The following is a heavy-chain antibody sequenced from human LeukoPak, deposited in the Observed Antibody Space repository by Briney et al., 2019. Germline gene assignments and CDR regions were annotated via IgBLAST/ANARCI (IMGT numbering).Heavy chain of an antibody. CDR3: ARGQRYHCSSTSCSGGFDP. D-gene: IGHD2-2*01. J-gene: IGHJ5*02. V-gene: IGHV1-8*03. Sequence: GASVKVSCKASGYTFTSYDINWVRQATGQGLEWMGWMNPNSGNTGYAQKFQGRVTITRNTSISTAYMELSSLRSEDTAVYYCARGQRYHCSSTSCSGGFDPWGQGTLVTVSS. CDR2: MNPNSGNT. CDR1: GYTFTSYD.